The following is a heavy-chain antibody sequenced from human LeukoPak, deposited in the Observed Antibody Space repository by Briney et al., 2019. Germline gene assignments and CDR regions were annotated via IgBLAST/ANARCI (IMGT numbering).Heavy chain of an antibody. Sequence: EGSLRLSCAASGFTFSSYSMNWVRQAPGKGREWVSYISSSSSTIYYADSVKGRFTISRDNAKNSLYLQTNSLRAEDTAVYYCARMVLLWFGELMDVWGQGTTVTVSS. CDR2: ISSSSSTI. V-gene: IGHV3-48*04. J-gene: IGHJ6*02. CDR3: ARMVLLWFGELMDV. D-gene: IGHD3-10*01. CDR1: GFTFSSYS.